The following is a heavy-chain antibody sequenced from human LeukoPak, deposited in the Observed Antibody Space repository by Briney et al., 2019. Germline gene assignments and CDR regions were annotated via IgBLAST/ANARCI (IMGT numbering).Heavy chain of an antibody. CDR1: GFTFSSYA. J-gene: IGHJ5*02. CDR3: AKGEYSSSPWFDP. Sequence: GGSLRLSCAASGFTFSSYAMSWVRQAPGKGLEWDSTISGSGGSTYYADSVKGRFTISRDNSKNALYLQLNSLRAEDTAVYYCAKGEYSSSPWFDPWGQETLVTVSS. CDR2: ISGSGGST. V-gene: IGHV3-23*01. D-gene: IGHD6-6*01.